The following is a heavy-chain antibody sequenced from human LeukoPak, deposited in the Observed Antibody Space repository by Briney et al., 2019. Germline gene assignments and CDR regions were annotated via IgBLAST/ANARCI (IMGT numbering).Heavy chain of an antibody. V-gene: IGHV1-18*01. CDR2: ISAYNGNT. Sequence: GASVKVSCKASGYTFSNYGLSWVRQAPGQGLEWMGRISAYNGNTNYVQKFQGRVTMTTDTSTNTAYMEPRSLRSDDTAVYYCARSATHRLAWTARSVWLPLDYWGQGTLVTVSS. CDR1: GYTFSNYG. CDR3: ARSATHRLAWTARSVWLPLDY. D-gene: IGHD5-18*01. J-gene: IGHJ4*02.